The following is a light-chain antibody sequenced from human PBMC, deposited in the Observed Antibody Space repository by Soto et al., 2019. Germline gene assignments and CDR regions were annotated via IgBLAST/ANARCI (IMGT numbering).Light chain of an antibody. V-gene: IGKV3-20*01. CDR1: QTVSTNY. CDR2: GGS. CDR3: QEYGSSPRT. Sequence: EIVLTQSPGTLSLSPGERATLSCRASQTVSTNYLAWYQQKPGQAPRLLIYGGSKRATGSPDRFSGSGSGTDFTLTISRLEPEDCAVYFCQEYGSSPRTFGQGTKVEIK. J-gene: IGKJ1*01.